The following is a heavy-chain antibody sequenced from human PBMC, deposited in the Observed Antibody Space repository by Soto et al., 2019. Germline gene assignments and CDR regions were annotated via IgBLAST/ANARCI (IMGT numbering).Heavy chain of an antibody. CDR3: ARGRQLDYYYYGMDV. Sequence: SETLSLTCAVYGGSFSGYYWSWIHQPPGKGLEWIGEINHSGSTNYNPSLKSRVTISVDTSKNQFSLKLSSVTAADTAVYYCARGRQLDYYYYGMDVWGQGTTVTVS. CDR2: INHSGST. CDR1: GGSFSGYY. V-gene: IGHV4-34*01. D-gene: IGHD6-13*01. J-gene: IGHJ6*02.